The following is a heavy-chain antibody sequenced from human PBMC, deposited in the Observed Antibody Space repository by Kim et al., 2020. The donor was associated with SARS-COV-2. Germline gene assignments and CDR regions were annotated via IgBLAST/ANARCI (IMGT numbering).Heavy chain of an antibody. V-gene: IGHV3-7*01. CDR3: ARDGDLYSSGKDAFDI. CDR1: GFTFSSYW. J-gene: IGHJ3*02. Sequence: GGSLRLSCAASGFTFSSYWMTLVRQAPGKGLEWVANIKQDGNHKYYVDSVKGRFTISRANAKNSLYLQMNSLRAEDTAVYYCARDGDLYSSGKDAFDIWGQGTMVTVSS. CDR2: IKQDGNHK. D-gene: IGHD6-19*01.